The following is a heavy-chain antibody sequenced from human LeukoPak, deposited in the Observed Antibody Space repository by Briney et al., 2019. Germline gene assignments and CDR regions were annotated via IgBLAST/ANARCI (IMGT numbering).Heavy chain of an antibody. J-gene: IGHJ5*02. CDR3: ATVPAAS. Sequence: SETLSLTCTVTGGSISSYYWSWIRQPPGKGLEWIGYIYYSGSTNYNPSLKSRVTISVDTSKNQFSLKLSSVTAADTAVYYCATVPAASWGQGTLVTVSS. CDR1: GGSISSYY. V-gene: IGHV4-59*01. CDR2: IYYSGST. D-gene: IGHD2-2*01.